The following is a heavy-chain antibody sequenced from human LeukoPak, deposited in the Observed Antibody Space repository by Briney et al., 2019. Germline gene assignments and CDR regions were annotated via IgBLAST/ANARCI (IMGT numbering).Heavy chain of an antibody. Sequence: GGSLRLSCAASGFTFSSYGMHWVRQAPGKGLEWVAFIRYDGSNKYYADSVKGRFTISRDNSKNTLYLQMNSLRAEDTAVYYCAKGYCSSTSCYGYFDYWGQGTLVTVSS. J-gene: IGHJ4*02. D-gene: IGHD2-2*01. V-gene: IGHV3-30*02. CDR3: AKGYCSSTSCYGYFDY. CDR1: GFTFSSYG. CDR2: IRYDGSNK.